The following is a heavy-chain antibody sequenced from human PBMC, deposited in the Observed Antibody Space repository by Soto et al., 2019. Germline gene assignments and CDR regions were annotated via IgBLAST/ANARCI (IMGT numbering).Heavy chain of an antibody. Sequence: SETLSLTCAVSGGSISSGGYSWSWIRQPPGKGLEWIGYIYHSGSTYYNPSLKSRVTISVDRSKNQFSLKLSSVTAADTAVYYCAVRCISTSCYGHNFDYWGQGTLVTVSS. CDR2: IYHSGST. CDR3: AVRCISTSCYGHNFDY. D-gene: IGHD2-2*01. J-gene: IGHJ4*02. V-gene: IGHV4-30-2*01. CDR1: GGSISSGGYS.